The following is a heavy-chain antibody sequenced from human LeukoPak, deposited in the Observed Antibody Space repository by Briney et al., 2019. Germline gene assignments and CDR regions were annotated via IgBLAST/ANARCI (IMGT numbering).Heavy chain of an antibody. V-gene: IGHV3-23*01. CDR3: AKDDAFDI. CDR2: LSGSGGST. CDR1: GFTFSGYA. J-gene: IGHJ3*02. Sequence: GGSLRLSCTASGFTFSGYAMSWVRQAPGKGLDWVSGLSGSGGSTYYADSVKGRFTIPRDNSKTTLYLQMNSLRAEDTAVYYCAKDDAFDIWGQGTMVTVSS.